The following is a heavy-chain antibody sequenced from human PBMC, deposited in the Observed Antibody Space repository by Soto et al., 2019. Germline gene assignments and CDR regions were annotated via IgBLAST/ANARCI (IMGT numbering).Heavy chain of an antibody. CDR2: IYYSGST. V-gene: IGHV4-31*03. CDR3: ARDLDYYGSGSYYPYYYYGMDV. J-gene: IGHJ6*02. CDR1: GGSISSGGYY. D-gene: IGHD3-10*01. Sequence: SETLSLTCTVSGGSISSGGYYWSWIRQHPGKGLEWIGYIYYSGSTYYNPSLKSRVTISVDTSKNQFSLKLSSVTAADTAVYYCARDLDYYGSGSYYPYYYYGMDVWGQGTTVTVSS.